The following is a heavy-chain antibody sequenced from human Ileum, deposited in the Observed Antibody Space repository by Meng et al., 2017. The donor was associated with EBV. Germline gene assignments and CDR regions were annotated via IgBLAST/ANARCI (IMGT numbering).Heavy chain of an antibody. CDR2: TFESGSP. D-gene: IGHD3-16*01. CDR1: GGSISSGGYH. J-gene: IGHJ5*02. V-gene: IGHV4-30-4*01. Sequence: QVQLHESGPGLVQPSPTLSPPCAVSGGSISSGGYHWSWIRQPPGKGLEWIGYTFESGSPYYNPSLKSRLTISVDTSKNQFSLKLSSVTAADTAVYYCACYSRGGSGLGSWGQGTLVTVSS. CDR3: ACYSRGGSGLGS.